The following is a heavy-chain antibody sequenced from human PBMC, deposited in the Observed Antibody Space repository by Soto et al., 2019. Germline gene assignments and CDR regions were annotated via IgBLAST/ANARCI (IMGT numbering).Heavy chain of an antibody. CDR3: ARVRYYYDSRGRYWYFDL. D-gene: IGHD3-22*01. V-gene: IGHV3-53*01. Sequence: PGGSLRLSCAASGFTVSSNYMSWVRQAPGKGLEWVSVIYSGGSTYYADSVKGRFTISRDNSKNTLYLQMNSLRAEDTAVYYCARVRYYYDSRGRYWYFDLWGRGTLVTVSS. CDR2: IYSGGST. J-gene: IGHJ2*01. CDR1: GFTVSSNY.